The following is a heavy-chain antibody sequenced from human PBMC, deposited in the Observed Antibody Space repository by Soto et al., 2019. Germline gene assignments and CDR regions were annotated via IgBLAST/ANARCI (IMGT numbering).Heavy chain of an antibody. V-gene: IGHV1-69*01. J-gene: IGHJ3*01. CDR3: ACASQWELLGDLYGVDV. CDR1: GGTFNTYA. CDR2: IIPLVNRP. D-gene: IGHD3-3*01. Sequence: QVQLMQSGAEVKKPGSSAKVSCKASGGTFNTYAFTWVRQAPGQGLEWMGGIIPLVNRPYYAHKFQGRLTLTAHESTTTGLLELGGQRSDDSAVEFCACASQWELLGDLYGVDVWGDGTLVTASS.